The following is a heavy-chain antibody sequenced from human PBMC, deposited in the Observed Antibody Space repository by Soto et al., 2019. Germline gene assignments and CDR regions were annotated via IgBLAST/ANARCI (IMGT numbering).Heavy chain of an antibody. CDR1: GFTFSSYD. CDR3: GRGLAAAGKAVDY. Sequence: GGSLRLSCAASGFTFSSYDMHWVRQATGKGLEWVSAIVTAGDTYYSGAVKGRFTISRENANNPLYLQMNSLRAEDTAVYYCGRGLAAAGKAVDYWGQGTQVTVSS. V-gene: IGHV3-13*01. CDR2: IVTAGDT. D-gene: IGHD6-13*01. J-gene: IGHJ4*02.